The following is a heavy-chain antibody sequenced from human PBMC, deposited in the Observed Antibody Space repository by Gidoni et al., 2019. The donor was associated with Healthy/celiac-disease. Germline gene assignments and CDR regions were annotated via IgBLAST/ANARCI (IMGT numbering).Heavy chain of an antibody. J-gene: IGHJ6*02. CDR1: GFTFRSYG. Sequence: QVQLVESGGGVVQPGRSLRLSCAASGFTFRSYGMHWVRQAPGKGLEWVAVISYDGSNKYYADSVKGRFTISRDNSKNTLYLQMNSLRAEDTAVYYCAKGAGGSYYYGMDVWGQGTTVTVSS. CDR2: ISYDGSNK. CDR3: AKGAGGSYYYGMDV. D-gene: IGHD3-16*01. V-gene: IGHV3-30*18.